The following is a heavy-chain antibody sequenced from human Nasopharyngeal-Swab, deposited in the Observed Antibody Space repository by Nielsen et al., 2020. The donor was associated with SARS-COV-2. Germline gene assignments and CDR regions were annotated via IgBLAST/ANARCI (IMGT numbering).Heavy chain of an antibody. CDR1: GFTFSNTW. V-gene: IGHV3-15*01. CDR2: IKTKYDGGPT. CDR3: TRAGIVATIGGY. D-gene: IGHD5-12*01. Sequence: GGSLRLSCAASGFTFSNTWMSWVRQAPGKGLEWVGRIKTKYDGGPTYYNAPVKGRFTISRDDSKNMVYLQMNRLKTEDTAVYYCTRAGIVATIGGYWGQGTLVTVSS. J-gene: IGHJ4*02.